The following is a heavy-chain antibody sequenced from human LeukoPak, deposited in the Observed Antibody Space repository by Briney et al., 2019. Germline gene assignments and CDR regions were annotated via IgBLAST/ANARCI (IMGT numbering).Heavy chain of an antibody. CDR3: AREYPPRYYYDSSGYLDY. V-gene: IGHV3-33*01. CDR2: IWYDGSNK. CDR1: GFTFSSYG. Sequence: GGSLRLSCAASGFTFSSYGMHWVRQAPGKGLEWVAVIWYDGSNKYNADSVKGRFTISRDNSKNTLYLQFNSLRAEDTAVYYCAREYPPRYYYDSSGYLDYWGQGTLVTVSS. J-gene: IGHJ4*02. D-gene: IGHD3-22*01.